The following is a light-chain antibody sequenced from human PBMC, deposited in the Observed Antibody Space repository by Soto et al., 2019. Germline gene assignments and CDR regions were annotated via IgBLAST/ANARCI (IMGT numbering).Light chain of an antibody. J-gene: IGLJ1*01. CDR3: SSYTSSSTLDV. Sequence: QSALTQPASVSGSPGQSITISCTGTSSDVGGYNYVPWYQQHPGKAPKLMIYDVSNRPSGVSNRFSGSKSGNTASLTISGLQAEDEADYYCSSYTSSSTLDVFGTGTQLTVL. V-gene: IGLV2-14*01. CDR2: DVS. CDR1: SSDVGGYNY.